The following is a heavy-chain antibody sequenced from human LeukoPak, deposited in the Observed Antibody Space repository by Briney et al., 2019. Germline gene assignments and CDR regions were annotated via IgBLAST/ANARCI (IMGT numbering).Heavy chain of an antibody. CDR2: ISAYNGNT. D-gene: IGHD3-22*01. CDR1: GYTFTSYG. J-gene: IGHJ4*02. CDR3: ARALGGYDSSGYFDY. Sequence: WASVKVSCKASGYTFTSYGISWVRQAPGQGLEWMGWISAYNGNTNYAQKLQGRVTMTTDTSTSTAYMELRSLRSDDTAVYYCARALGGYDSSGYFDYWGQGTLVTVSS. V-gene: IGHV1-18*01.